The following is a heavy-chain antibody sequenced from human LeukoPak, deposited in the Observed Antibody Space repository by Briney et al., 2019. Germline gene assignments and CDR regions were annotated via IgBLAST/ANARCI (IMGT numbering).Heavy chain of an antibody. CDR2: ISSSGSII. J-gene: IGHJ3*01. CDR3: ARMNYDILTGYYLRAFDV. Sequence: PGGSLRLSCAASGFTFSSYEINWVRQAPGKGLEWVSHISSSGSIIYYADSVKGRFTISRDNPKNSLYLQMNSLRAEDTAVYYCARMNYDILTGYYLRAFDVWGQGTMVTVS. V-gene: IGHV3-48*03. D-gene: IGHD3-9*01. CDR1: GFTFSSYE.